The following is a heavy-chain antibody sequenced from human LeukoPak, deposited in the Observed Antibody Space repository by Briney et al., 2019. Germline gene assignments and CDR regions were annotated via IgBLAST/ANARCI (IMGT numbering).Heavy chain of an antibody. CDR3: ARNRVVGAPNFDY. CDR1: GGSISSTRYY. Sequence: RPSETLSLTCTVSGGSISSTRYYWGWVRQPPGKGLEWIGSIYYSGSTYYNPSLKSRVTISVDTSKNQFSLKLSSVTAADTAVYYCARNRVVGAPNFDYWGQGTLVTVFS. D-gene: IGHD1-26*01. J-gene: IGHJ4*02. CDR2: IYYSGST. V-gene: IGHV4-39*07.